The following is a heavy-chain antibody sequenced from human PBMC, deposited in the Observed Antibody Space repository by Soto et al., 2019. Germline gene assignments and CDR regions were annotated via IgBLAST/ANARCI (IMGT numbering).Heavy chain of an antibody. CDR3: ARVVGTTIFGVVTPLYYFDY. CDR2: IYYSGST. Sequence: TLSLTCTVSGGSLSSYYWRWIRQPPGKGLEWIGYIYYSGSTNYNPSLKSRVTISVDTSKNQFSLKLSSVTAADTAVYYCARVVGTTIFGVVTPLYYFDYWGQGTLVTVSS. V-gene: IGHV4-59*01. D-gene: IGHD3-3*01. J-gene: IGHJ4*02. CDR1: GGSLSSYY.